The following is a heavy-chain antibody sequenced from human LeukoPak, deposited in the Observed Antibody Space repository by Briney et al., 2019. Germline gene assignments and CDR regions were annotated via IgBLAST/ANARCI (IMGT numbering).Heavy chain of an antibody. J-gene: IGHJ4*02. CDR1: GFSLSNTRLG. Sequence: SGPVLVKPTETPTLTCTVSGFSLSNTRLGVTWIRQPPGKALEWLAHIFPNGEKSYSTSLKTRLTISKDTSKSHVVLTVTNMDPVDTATYYCARTDGYNSFDSWGQGTLVTVSS. CDR3: ARTDGYNSFDS. CDR2: IFPNGEK. D-gene: IGHD5-24*01. V-gene: IGHV2-26*01.